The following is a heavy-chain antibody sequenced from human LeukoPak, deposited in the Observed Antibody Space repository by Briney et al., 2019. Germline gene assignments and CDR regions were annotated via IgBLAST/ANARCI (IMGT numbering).Heavy chain of an antibody. CDR3: ARDSIGSGSYFARFDY. V-gene: IGHV4-59*01. J-gene: IGHJ4*02. CDR2: IYYIGSN. Sequence: PSATLSLTCTVSGGSISSYYWSWIRQPPGKGLEWLGYIYYIGSNNYNPSLKSRVTISVDTSKNQFSMKLSSVTAADTAVYYCARDSIGSGSYFARFDYWGQGTLVTVSS. CDR1: GGSISSYY. D-gene: IGHD1-26*01.